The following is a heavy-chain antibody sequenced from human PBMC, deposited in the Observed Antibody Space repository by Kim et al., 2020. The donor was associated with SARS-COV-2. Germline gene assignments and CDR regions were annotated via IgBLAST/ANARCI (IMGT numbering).Heavy chain of an antibody. V-gene: IGHV3-9*01. CDR1: GFTFDDYA. Sequence: GGSLRLSCAASGFTFDDYAMHWVRQAPGKGLEWVSGISWNSGSIGYADSVKGRFTISRDNAKNSLYLQMNSLRAEDTALYYCAKMGHSGDYWGQGTLVTVSS. J-gene: IGHJ4*02. CDR3: AKMGHSGDY. D-gene: IGHD1-26*01. CDR2: ISWNSGSI.